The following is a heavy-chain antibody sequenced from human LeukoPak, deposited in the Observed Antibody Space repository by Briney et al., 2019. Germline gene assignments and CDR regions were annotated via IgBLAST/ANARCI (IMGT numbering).Heavy chain of an antibody. CDR2: INAGNGNT. V-gene: IGHV1-3*01. Sequence: ASVKVSCKASGYTFTSYSMHWVRQAPGQGLEWMGWINAGNGNTRYSQKFQDRVTITRDTSASTAYMELSSLTSEDTAVYYCARVFYYYGSENAIDIWGQGTVVSVSS. CDR3: ARVFYYYGSENAIDI. D-gene: IGHD3-10*01. CDR1: GYTFTSYS. J-gene: IGHJ3*02.